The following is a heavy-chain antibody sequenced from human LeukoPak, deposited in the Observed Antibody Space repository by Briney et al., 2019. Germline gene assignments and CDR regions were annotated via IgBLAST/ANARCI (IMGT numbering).Heavy chain of an antibody. Sequence: HTGGSLRLSCAASGFTFDTYAINWVRRAPGKGLEWVSVISPSGDTTYYADFVKGRFTISRDNSKNTVYMQMNSLRAEDTAVYHCVANFDYWGQGAQVTVSS. J-gene: IGHJ4*02. CDR1: GFTFDTYA. CDR2: ISPSGDTT. V-gene: IGHV3-23*01. CDR3: VANFDY.